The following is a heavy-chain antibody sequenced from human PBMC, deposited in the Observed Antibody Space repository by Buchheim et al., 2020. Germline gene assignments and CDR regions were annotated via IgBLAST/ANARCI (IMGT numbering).Heavy chain of an antibody. D-gene: IGHD2-21*02. J-gene: IGHJ4*02. CDR2: INQDGSEK. CDR3: VGCGGDCYTPDH. Sequence: EVQLVESGGGLVRPGGSLRLSCAASGYIARNYWMTWVRQAPGKGLEWVANINQDGSEKNYVDSVKGRFTISRDNAKSSLYLQVNSLRVEDTAVYYCVGCGGDCYTPDHWGQGTL. V-gene: IGHV3-7*03. CDR1: GYIARNYW.